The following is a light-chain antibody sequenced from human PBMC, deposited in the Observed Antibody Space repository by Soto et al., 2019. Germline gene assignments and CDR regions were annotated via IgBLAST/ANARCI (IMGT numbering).Light chain of an antibody. CDR3: QSYDISKSYVV. Sequence: NFMLTQPHSVSEAPGKTVTISCTGSSGSIASNYVQWYQQRPGSAPTTVIYEDNQRPSGVPDRFSGSIDSSSNSASLTISGLKTEYDADYYCQSYDISKSYVVFGGGTKLTVL. CDR2: EDN. CDR1: SGSIASNY. J-gene: IGLJ2*01. V-gene: IGLV6-57*02.